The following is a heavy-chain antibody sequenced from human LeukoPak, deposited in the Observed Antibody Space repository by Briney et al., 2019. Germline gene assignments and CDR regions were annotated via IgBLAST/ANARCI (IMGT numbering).Heavy chain of an antibody. CDR2: ISYGNT. V-gene: IGHV4-59*11. CDR1: GGSISTHY. Sequence: SETLSLTCSVSGGSISTHYWNWIRQTPGKGLEWVGHISYGNTDYNPSLKSRVAISVDTSKNQFSLKLTSVTAADTAVYYCARDKAPSYGRYFGPWGQGALVTVSS. J-gene: IGHJ5*02. CDR3: ARDKAPSYGRYFGP. D-gene: IGHD5-18*01.